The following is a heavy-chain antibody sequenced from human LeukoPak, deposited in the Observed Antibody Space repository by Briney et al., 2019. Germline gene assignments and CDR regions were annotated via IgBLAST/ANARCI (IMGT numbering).Heavy chain of an antibody. CDR2: IGGSGVST. J-gene: IGHJ4*02. V-gene: IGHV3-23*01. D-gene: IGHD1-1*01. CDR1: GFIFSSYV. Sequence: GGSLRLSCAASGFIFSSYVMNWVRQAPGKGLEWVSVIGGSGVSTYYADSVKGRFTISRDNSKNMLYLQMNSLRAEDTAVYYCARVTGTVDYWGQGTLVTVSS. CDR3: ARVTGTVDY.